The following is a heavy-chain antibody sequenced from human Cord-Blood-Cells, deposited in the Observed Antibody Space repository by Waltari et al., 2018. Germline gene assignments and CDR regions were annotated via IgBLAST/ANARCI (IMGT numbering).Heavy chain of an antibody. V-gene: IGHV3-74*01. Sequence: EVQLVESGGGLVQPGGCLRRSCAASGFTFSSYWMHWVGQAPGKGLVWVSRITRDEGCNSYADAMKGLSTISRDHAKNTLYLQMNRLSAEDTAVYYCARHQDTAMVNYSSGMDVWAQGTTVTVPS. CDR3: ARHQDTAMVNYSSGMDV. J-gene: IGHJ6*02. D-gene: IGHD5-18*01. CDR2: ITRDEGCN. CDR1: GFTFSSYW.